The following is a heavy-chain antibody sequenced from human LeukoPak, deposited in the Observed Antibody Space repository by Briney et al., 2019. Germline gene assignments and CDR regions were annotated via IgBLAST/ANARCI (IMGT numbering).Heavy chain of an antibody. D-gene: IGHD2-15*01. J-gene: IGHJ4*02. CDR3: ARGFAVVVVAAPYFFDY. Sequence: SETLSLACAVYGGSFSGYYWSWIRQPPGKGLDWIGEINHSGSTNYNPSLKSRVTISVGTSKNQFSLKLSSVTAADTAVYYCARGFAVVVVAAPYFFDYWGQGTLVTVSS. CDR2: INHSGST. V-gene: IGHV4-34*01. CDR1: GGSFSGYY.